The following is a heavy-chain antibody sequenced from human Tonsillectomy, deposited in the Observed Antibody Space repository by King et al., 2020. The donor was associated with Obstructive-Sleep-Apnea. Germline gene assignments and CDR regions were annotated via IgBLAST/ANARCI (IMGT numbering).Heavy chain of an antibody. V-gene: IGHV4-39*07. D-gene: IGHD3-22*01. Sequence: LQLQESGPGLVKPSETLSLTCTVSGGSISTSSYYWGWIRQPPGKGLEWIGTISYTGSTYYNPSLKSRVTISVDPSKNQFSLKLSPVTAADTAVYYCAGIFSLGGSSGWTDYWGQGTLVTVSS. CDR1: GGSISTSSYY. CDR3: AGIFSLGGSSGWTDY. J-gene: IGHJ4*02. CDR2: ISYTGST.